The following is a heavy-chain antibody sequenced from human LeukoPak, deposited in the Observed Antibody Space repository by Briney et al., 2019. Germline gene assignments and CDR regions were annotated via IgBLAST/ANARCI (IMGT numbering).Heavy chain of an antibody. Sequence: SVKVSCKASGGTFSSYAISWVRQAPGQGLEWMGGIIPIFGTANYAQKFQGRVTITADESTSTAYMKLSSLRSEDTAVYYCARGAPGYSAGADYFDYWGQGTLVTVSS. J-gene: IGHJ4*02. V-gene: IGHV1-69*01. CDR3: ARGAPGYSAGADYFDY. CDR2: IIPIFGTA. CDR1: GGTFSSYA. D-gene: IGHD5-18*01.